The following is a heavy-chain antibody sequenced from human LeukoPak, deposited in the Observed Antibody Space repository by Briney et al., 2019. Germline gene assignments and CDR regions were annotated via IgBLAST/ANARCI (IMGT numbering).Heavy chain of an antibody. CDR2: IYYSGST. CDR3: ARHFLSSSWSDY. Sequence: SETLSLTCIVSGGSISSSSYYWGWIRQPPGKGLEWIGSIYYSGSTYYNPSLKSRVTISIDTSKNQFSLKLSSVTAADTAVYYCARHFLSSSWSDYWGQGTLVTVSS. D-gene: IGHD6-13*01. V-gene: IGHV4-39*07. J-gene: IGHJ4*02. CDR1: GGSISSSSYY.